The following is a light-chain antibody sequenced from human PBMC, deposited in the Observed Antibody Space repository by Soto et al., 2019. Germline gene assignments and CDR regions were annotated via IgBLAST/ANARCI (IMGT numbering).Light chain of an antibody. V-gene: IGKV3-20*01. J-gene: IGKJ1*01. CDR2: GAF. CDR3: QQYGSSPRT. Sequence: EIVFTQAPGTLSLSPGERATFCCRASQSVSSNYLAWYQQKPGQAPRLLIYGAFKRATGIPDRFSGSGSGTDFTLTISRMEPEDFAVYCCQQYGSSPRTFGQGTKVDIK. CDR1: QSVSSNY.